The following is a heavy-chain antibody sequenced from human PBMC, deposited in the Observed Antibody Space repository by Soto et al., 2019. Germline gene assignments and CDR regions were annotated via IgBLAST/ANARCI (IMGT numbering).Heavy chain of an antibody. J-gene: IGHJ4*02. V-gene: IGHV3-23*01. CDR2: ISGSVDST. Sequence: PGGSLRLSCAASGFTFSPYYMSWVRQAPGKGLEWVSAISGSVDSTYYADSVKGRSTISRDNSKNTLYLQMNSLRAEDTAVYYCAKHYGDYVGFDYWGQGTLVTVSS. D-gene: IGHD4-17*01. CDR1: GFTFSPYY. CDR3: AKHYGDYVGFDY.